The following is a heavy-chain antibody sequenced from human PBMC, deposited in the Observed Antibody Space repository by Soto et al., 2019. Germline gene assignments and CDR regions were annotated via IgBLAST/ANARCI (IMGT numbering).Heavy chain of an antibody. Sequence: GESLKISCKGSGYRFTTSWIGWVRQMPGKGLEWMGIIYPGDSETRYSPSFQGQVSISADKSITTAYLQWSSLKASDTAMYYCVRKSRGLTQDFDYWGQGTQVTVSS. CDR1: GYRFTTSW. CDR3: VRKSRGLTQDFDY. V-gene: IGHV5-51*01. J-gene: IGHJ4*02. D-gene: IGHD2-21*02. CDR2: IYPGDSET.